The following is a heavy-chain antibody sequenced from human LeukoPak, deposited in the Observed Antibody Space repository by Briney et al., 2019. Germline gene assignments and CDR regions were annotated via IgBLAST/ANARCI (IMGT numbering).Heavy chain of an antibody. J-gene: IGHJ6*02. Sequence: GGSLRLSCAASGFTVSSNYMSWVRQAPGKGLEWVSVIYSGGSTYYADSVKGRFTISRDNSKNTLYLQMNSLRAEDTAVYYCARDVPPAGPYYYYGMDVWGQGTTVTVSS. V-gene: IGHV3-66*01. D-gene: IGHD2-2*01. CDR1: GFTVSSNY. CDR3: ARDVPPAGPYYYYGMDV. CDR2: IYSGGST.